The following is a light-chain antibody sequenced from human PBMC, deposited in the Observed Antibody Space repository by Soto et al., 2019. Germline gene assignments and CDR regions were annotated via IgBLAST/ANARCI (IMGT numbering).Light chain of an antibody. V-gene: IGLV4-60*02. CDR3: ETWDRNTHV. CDR1: SGHRGYI. CDR2: LEGSGSY. Sequence: QSVLTQSSSASASLGSSVKLTCTLSSGHRGYIIAWHQQQPGKAPRYLMKLEGSGSYNKGSGVPDRFSGSTSGADRYLTISNLQFEDEADYYCETWDRNTHVFGGGTKLTVL. J-gene: IGLJ3*02.